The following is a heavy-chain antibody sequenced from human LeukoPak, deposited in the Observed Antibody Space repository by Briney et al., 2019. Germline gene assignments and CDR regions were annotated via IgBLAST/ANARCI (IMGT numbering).Heavy chain of an antibody. J-gene: IGHJ5*02. CDR3: ARAGDSSSWDNWFDP. Sequence: ASVTVSSKPSVYTFTVYYMHWVRQAPGQGREWMGWINPNSGGTNYTQKFHGTVTMTRDTSISTAYMELSRLRSDDTAVYYCARAGDSSSWDNWFDPWGQGTLVTVSS. D-gene: IGHD6-13*01. V-gene: IGHV1-2*02. CDR2: INPNSGGT. CDR1: VYTFTVYY.